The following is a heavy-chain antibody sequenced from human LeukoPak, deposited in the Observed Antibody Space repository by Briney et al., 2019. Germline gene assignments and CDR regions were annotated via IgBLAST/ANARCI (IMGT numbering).Heavy chain of an antibody. CDR3: ARDQASYYGSGSYYATFDY. D-gene: IGHD3-10*01. CDR2: ISGSGGST. V-gene: IGHV3-23*01. Sequence: GGSLRLSCAASGFTFSSYAMSWVRQAPGKGLEWVSAISGSGGSTYYADSVKGRFTISRDNSKNTLYLQMNSLRAEDTAVYYCARDQASYYGSGSYYATFDYWGQGTLVTVSS. CDR1: GFTFSSYA. J-gene: IGHJ4*02.